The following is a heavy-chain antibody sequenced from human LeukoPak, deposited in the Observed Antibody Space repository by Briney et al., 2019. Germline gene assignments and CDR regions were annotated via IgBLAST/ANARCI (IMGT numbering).Heavy chain of an antibody. J-gene: IGHJ4*02. D-gene: IGHD3-3*02. V-gene: IGHV3-30*02. CDR3: AREGAFSTVFDY. CDR1: GFTFRSYG. CDR2: IRHDGSKK. Sequence: AGGSLRLSCVGSGFTFRSYGMHWVRQAPGKGLEWVAFIRHDGSKKFYADSVKGRFTISRDNSKNTLYLQMNSLRAEDTAVYYCAREGAFSTVFDYWGQGTLVTVSS.